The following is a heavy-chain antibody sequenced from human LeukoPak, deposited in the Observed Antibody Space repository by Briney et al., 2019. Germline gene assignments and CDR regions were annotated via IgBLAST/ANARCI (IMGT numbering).Heavy chain of an antibody. CDR2: ITSKPNSYET. Sequence: PGGSLRLSCAAPGFTFSGSAMHWVRQASGKGLEWVGRITSKPNSYETVYAASMNGRFTISRDDSKNTAYLQMNSLKTEDTAVYYCAGSRGWYSPDYWGQGTLVTVSS. V-gene: IGHV3-73*01. D-gene: IGHD6-19*01. CDR3: AGSRGWYSPDY. J-gene: IGHJ4*02. CDR1: GFTFSGSA.